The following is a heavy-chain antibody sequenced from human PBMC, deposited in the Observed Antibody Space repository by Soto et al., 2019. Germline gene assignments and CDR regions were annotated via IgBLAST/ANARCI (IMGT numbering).Heavy chain of an antibody. D-gene: IGHD1-7*01. Sequence: DVQLVESGGGLVQPGGSLRLSCAASGFTFANAWMSWVRQAPGKGLEWVGRVRSKADGGTTDYAAPVKGRFTISRDDSENTLYLQMNSLKIDDTAVYYCRRDWDYPVLWGQGTLVTVSS. J-gene: IGHJ4*02. CDR1: GFTFANAW. CDR3: RRDWDYPVL. V-gene: IGHV3-15*01. CDR2: VRSKADGGTT.